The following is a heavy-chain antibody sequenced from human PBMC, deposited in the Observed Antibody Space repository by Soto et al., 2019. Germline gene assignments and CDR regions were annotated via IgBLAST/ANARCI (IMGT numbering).Heavy chain of an antibody. D-gene: IGHD3-9*01. CDR1: GFTCSNFE. CDR2: INTAGSTK. J-gene: IGHJ6*02. CDR3: ARAECSSPDCLTAYYSYGLDV. V-gene: IGHV3-48*03. Sequence: GGALRLSCAASGFTCSNFEMHWVRQAPGKGLEWISYINTAGSTKYYAESVKGRFTISRDNARNSLFLQMNSLRAEDTAVYYCARAECSSPDCLTAYYSYGLDVWGQGSTVTVSS.